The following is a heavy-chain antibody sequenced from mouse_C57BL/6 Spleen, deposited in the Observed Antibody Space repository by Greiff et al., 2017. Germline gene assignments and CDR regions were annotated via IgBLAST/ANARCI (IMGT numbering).Heavy chain of an antibody. CDR2: IGPGSGST. V-gene: IGHV1-77*01. J-gene: IGHJ2*01. Sequence: QVQLQQSGAELVKPGASVKISCKASGYTFTDYYINWVKQRPGQGLEGIGKIGPGSGSTYYNEKFKGKATLTADKSSSTAYMQLSSLTSEDSAVYFCARSNWDVRYFDYWGQGTTLTVSS. CDR3: ARSNWDVRYFDY. D-gene: IGHD4-1*01. CDR1: GYTFTDYY.